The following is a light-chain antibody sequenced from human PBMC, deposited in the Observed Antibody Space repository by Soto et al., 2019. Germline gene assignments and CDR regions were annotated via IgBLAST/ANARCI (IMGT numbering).Light chain of an antibody. V-gene: IGKV1-5*03. Sequence: DIQMTQSPSTLSASVGDRVTITCRASQSISSWLAWYQQKPGKAPKLLIYKASGLESGVPSRFSGSGFGTEFTLTISSLQPDDFATYYCQQYKTYPWTFGQGTKVEIK. CDR2: KAS. CDR3: QQYKTYPWT. J-gene: IGKJ1*01. CDR1: QSISSW.